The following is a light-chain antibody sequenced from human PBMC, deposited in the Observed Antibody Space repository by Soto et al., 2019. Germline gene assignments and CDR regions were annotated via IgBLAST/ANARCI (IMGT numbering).Light chain of an antibody. Sequence: DIEMTQSPSSLSASVGDRVTITCRASQSISAYLNGYQQKPGKAPKLLIHAASNLQSGDPSRYSGSRSGTAFTLPISSLQPEEFATYYCQQSDSSPHSFDGGIKVEIK. J-gene: IGKJ4*01. V-gene: IGKV1-39*01. CDR3: QQSDSSPHS. CDR1: QSISAY. CDR2: AAS.